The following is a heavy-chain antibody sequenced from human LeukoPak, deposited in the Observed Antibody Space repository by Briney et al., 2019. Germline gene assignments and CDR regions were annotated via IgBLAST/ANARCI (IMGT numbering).Heavy chain of an antibody. Sequence: SETLSLTCTVSGGSISSSSYYWGWIRQPPGKGLEWIGSIYYSGSTYYNPSLKSRVTISVDTSKNQFSLKLNSVTAADTAVYYCARAVDSSGFSSFQYWGQGTLVTVSS. CDR2: IYYSGST. J-gene: IGHJ1*01. V-gene: IGHV4-39*01. CDR3: ARAVDSSGFSSFQY. CDR1: GGSISSSSYY. D-gene: IGHD3-22*01.